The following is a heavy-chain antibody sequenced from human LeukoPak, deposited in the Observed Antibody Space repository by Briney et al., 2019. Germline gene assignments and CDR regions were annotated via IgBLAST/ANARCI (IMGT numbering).Heavy chain of an antibody. Sequence: GASVKVSCKASGYTFTNYAISWVRQAPGQGLEWMGWISGYNGNTNYAQKLQGRVIMTTDTSTSTAYMELRSLRSDGTAVYYCARVSGSGRYDAFYIWGQGTMVTVSS. J-gene: IGHJ3*02. CDR2: ISGYNGNT. CDR3: ARVSGSGRYDAFYI. CDR1: GYTFTNYA. V-gene: IGHV1-18*01. D-gene: IGHD3-10*01.